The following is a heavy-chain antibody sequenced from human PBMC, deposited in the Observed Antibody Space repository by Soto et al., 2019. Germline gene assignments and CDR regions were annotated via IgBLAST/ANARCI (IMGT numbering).Heavy chain of an antibody. Sequence: SETLSLTCTVSGGSISSGDYYWNWIRQPPGKGLEWIGYIYYSGSTYYNPSLKSRVTISVDTSKNQFSLKLSSVTAADTAVYYCASGSGDWFDTWGQGTLVTVSS. J-gene: IGHJ5*02. D-gene: IGHD6-25*01. V-gene: IGHV4-30-4*01. CDR3: ASGSGDWFDT. CDR1: GGSISSGDYY. CDR2: IYYSGST.